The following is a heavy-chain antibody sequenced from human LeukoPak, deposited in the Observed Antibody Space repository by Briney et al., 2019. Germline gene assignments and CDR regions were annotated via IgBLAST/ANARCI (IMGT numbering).Heavy chain of an antibody. CDR2: MNPVSGDA. D-gene: IGHD3-10*01. CDR1: GYTFTNFD. J-gene: IGHJ4*02. V-gene: IGHV1-8*01. CDR3: ARAPMGRGALY. Sequence: ASVNISCKASGYTFTNFDINWVRQAPGQGVGWMGWMNPVSGDAGSAQKFHGRVTLTRDTSMSRAYMEVTSLRSDDTAFYYCARAPMGRGALYWGQGTLVTVNS.